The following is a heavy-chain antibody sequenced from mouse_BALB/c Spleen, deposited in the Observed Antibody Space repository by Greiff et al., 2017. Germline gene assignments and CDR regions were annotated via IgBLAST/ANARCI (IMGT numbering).Heavy chain of an antibody. D-gene: IGHD1-2*01. Sequence: VKVVESGPGLVQPSQSLSITCTVSGFSLTSYGVHWVRQSPGKGLEWLGVIWAGGSTNYNSALMSRLSISKDNSKSQVFLKMNSLQTDDTAMYYCAREFITTARYFDVWGAGTTVTVSS. CDR3: AREFITTARYFDV. J-gene: IGHJ1*01. V-gene: IGHV2-9*02. CDR1: GFSLTSYG. CDR2: IWAGGST.